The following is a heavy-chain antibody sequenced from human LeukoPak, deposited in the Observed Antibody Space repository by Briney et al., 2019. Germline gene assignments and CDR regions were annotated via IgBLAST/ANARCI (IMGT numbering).Heavy chain of an antibody. J-gene: IGHJ6*02. V-gene: IGHV3-74*01. Sequence: PGGSLRLSCAASGFTFSSYWMNWVRQAPGKGLVWVSRIASDGSSTTYADSVKGRFSISRDNAKNTLYLQMNSLRAEDTAVYYCAKNIMTNYYYYGMDVWGQGTTVTVSS. CDR2: IASDGSST. D-gene: IGHD3-16*01. CDR1: GFTFSSYW. CDR3: AKNIMTNYYYYGMDV.